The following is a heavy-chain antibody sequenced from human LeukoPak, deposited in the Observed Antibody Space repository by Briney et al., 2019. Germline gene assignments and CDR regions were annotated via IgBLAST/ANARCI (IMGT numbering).Heavy chain of an antibody. D-gene: IGHD5-12*01. V-gene: IGHV4-59*12. CDR3: ARDARDGYNDY. CDR1: GGSISSYY. CDR2: IYYSGST. Sequence: SETLSLTCTVSGGSISSYYWSLIRQPPGKGLEWIGYIYYSGSTNYNPSPKSRVTISVDTSKNQFSLKLSSVTAADTAVYYCARDARDGYNDYWGQGTLVTVSS. J-gene: IGHJ4*02.